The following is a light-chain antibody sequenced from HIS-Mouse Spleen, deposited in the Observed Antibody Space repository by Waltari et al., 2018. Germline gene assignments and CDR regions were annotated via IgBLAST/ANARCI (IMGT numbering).Light chain of an antibody. V-gene: IGLV2-8*01. CDR3: SSYAGSNNFNVV. CDR2: EVS. Sequence: QSALTQPPSASGSPGQSVTISCTGTSSDVGGYNYVSWYQQHPGKAPTLRIYEVSKRPSGVPDRFSGSKSGNTASLTVSGLQAEDEADYYCSSYAGSNNFNVVFGGGTKLTVL. CDR1: SSDVGGYNY. J-gene: IGLJ2*01.